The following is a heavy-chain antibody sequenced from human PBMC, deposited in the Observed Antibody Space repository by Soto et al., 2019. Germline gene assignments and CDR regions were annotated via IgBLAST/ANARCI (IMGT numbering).Heavy chain of an antibody. Sequence: DTLSLTWAVSGYYIIGGYYWCCIQEHPGKGLEWIGSIYHSGSTYYNPSLKSRVTISVDTSKNQFSLKLSSVTAADTAVYYCARYPGGSDHWGQGTLVTVSS. CDR3: ARYPGGSDH. CDR2: IYHSGST. D-gene: IGHD1-26*01. V-gene: IGHV4-38-2*01. CDR1: GYYIIGGYY. J-gene: IGHJ4*02.